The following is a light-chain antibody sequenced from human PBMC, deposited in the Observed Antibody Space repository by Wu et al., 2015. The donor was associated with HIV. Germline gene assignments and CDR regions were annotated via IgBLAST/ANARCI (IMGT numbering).Light chain of an antibody. CDR3: QQRSDRPLT. V-gene: IGKV3-11*01. J-gene: IGKJ5*01. CDR1: QSVRTQ. CDR2: NAS. Sequence: EIVLTQTPGTLSLSPGDRATLSCRASQSVRTQLAWYQQRPGQPSRLLIFNASLRATGIPGRFSGSGSGTDFTLTISSLESEDSAVYYCQQRSDRPLTFGQGTRLEIK.